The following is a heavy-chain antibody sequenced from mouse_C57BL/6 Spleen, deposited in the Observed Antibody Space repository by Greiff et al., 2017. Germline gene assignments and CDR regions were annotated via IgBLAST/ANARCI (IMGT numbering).Heavy chain of an antibody. CDR1: GYAFSSSW. Sequence: VQLQQSGPELVKPGASVKISCKASGYAFSSSWMNWVKQRPGKGLEWIGRIYPGDGDTNYNGKFKGKATLTADKSSSTASMQLSSLTSEDSAVYFCARNLDSSGYVNYWGQGTTLTVSS. CDR2: IYPGDGDT. D-gene: IGHD3-2*02. J-gene: IGHJ2*01. CDR3: ARNLDSSGYVNY. V-gene: IGHV1-82*01.